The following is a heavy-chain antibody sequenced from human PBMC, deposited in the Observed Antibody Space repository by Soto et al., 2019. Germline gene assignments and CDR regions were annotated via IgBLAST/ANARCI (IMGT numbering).Heavy chain of an antibody. J-gene: IGHJ1*01. D-gene: IGHD6-13*01. V-gene: IGHV4-34*01. CDR1: GGSFSGYY. Sequence: SETLSLTCAVYGGSFSGYYWSWIRQPPGKGLEWIGEINHSGSTNYNPSLKSRVTISVDTSKNQFSLKLSSVTAADTAVYYCARSRSWYQDYFQHWGQGTLVTVSS. CDR2: INHSGST. CDR3: ARSRSWYQDYFQH.